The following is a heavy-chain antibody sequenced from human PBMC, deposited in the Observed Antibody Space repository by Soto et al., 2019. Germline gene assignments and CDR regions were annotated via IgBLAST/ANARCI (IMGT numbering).Heavy chain of an antibody. CDR3: ARGDSVRGVFMANWFDS. CDR2: IYNIENT. V-gene: IGHV4-59*01. CDR1: GGLISNYY. J-gene: IGHJ5*01. D-gene: IGHD3-10*01. Sequence: SETLSLTCIISGGLISNYYWSWIRQPPGKGLEWIGYIYNIENTNYNPSLTGRATISIDTPKKQFSLKLDSVTAADTAVYYCARGDSVRGVFMANWFDSWGQGTLVTVSS.